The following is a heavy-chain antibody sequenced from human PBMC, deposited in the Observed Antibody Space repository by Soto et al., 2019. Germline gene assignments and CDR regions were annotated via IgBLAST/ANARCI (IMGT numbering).Heavy chain of an antibody. CDR1: AFSLSTGGVG. D-gene: IGHD2-21*02. CDR2: IYWDDDK. J-gene: IGHJ6*02. V-gene: IGHV2-5*02. Sequence: QITLKESGPTLVKPTQTLTLTCTFSAFSLSTGGVGVGWIRQPPGKALEWLALIYWDDDKRYSPSLRSRLTSAKDTPKNRVVLTMTNMDPVDTATYYCIQSRCGGDCLQSYASYYYYGMDVWGQGTTVTVSS. CDR3: IQSRCGGDCLQSYASYYYYGMDV.